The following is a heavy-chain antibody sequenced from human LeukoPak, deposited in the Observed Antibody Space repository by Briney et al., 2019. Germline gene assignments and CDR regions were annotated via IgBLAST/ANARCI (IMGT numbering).Heavy chain of an antibody. D-gene: IGHD3-10*01. CDR1: GFTFDDYG. CDR3: ARDIYGSGPPVGDAIVY. J-gene: IGHJ4*02. V-gene: IGHV3-23*01. CDR2: ISGSGGST. Sequence: GGCLRLSCAAAGFTFDDYGMSWVRQAPREWLEWVSAISGSGGSTYYADSVKGRFTISREHYKNTLYLQVNSMRAEDTAVYYCARDIYGSGPPVGDAIVYWGQGNLVTVSS.